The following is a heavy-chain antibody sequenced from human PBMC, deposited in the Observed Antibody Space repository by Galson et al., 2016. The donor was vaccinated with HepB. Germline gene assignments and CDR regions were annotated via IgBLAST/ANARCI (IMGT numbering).Heavy chain of an antibody. Sequence: SVKVSCKASGYTFTNHEMHWVRQAPGQGLEWMGMIIPRHGSTTYAQKLQGRVTITRDTSTSIVNMELSSLKSEDTAMFYCATGVGTADYWGQGTLVTVSS. D-gene: IGHD2-21*02. CDR2: IIPRHGST. CDR1: GYTFTNHE. J-gene: IGHJ4*02. V-gene: IGHV1-46*04. CDR3: ATGVGTADY.